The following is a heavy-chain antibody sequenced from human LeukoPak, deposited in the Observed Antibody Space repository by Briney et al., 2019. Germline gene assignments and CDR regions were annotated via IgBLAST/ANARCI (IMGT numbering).Heavy chain of an antibody. J-gene: IGHJ4*02. CDR2: TRNKANGYTT. Sequence: GGSLRLSCAASGFTFSSYAMSWVRQAPGKGLEWVGRTRNKANGYTTQYAASVKGRFTISRDDSNNSLFLQMSSLKTEDTAVYYCTRVHSSSWSGSYFDYWGQGTLVTVSS. CDR1: GFTFSSYA. CDR3: TRVHSSSWSGSYFDY. V-gene: IGHV3-72*01. D-gene: IGHD6-13*01.